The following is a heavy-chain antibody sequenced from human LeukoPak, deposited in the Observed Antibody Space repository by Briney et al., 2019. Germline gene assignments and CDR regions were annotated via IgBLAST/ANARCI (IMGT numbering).Heavy chain of an antibody. CDR2: IYHSGST. CDR1: GGSFSGYY. D-gene: IGHD5-24*01. CDR3: ASDLGSQMATISAWFDH. Sequence: SETLSLTCAVYGGSFSGYYWGWIRQPPGKGLEWIGSIYHSGSTYYNPSLKSRVTISVDTSKNQFSLKLSSVTAADTAMYYCASDLGSQMATISAWFDHWGQGTLVTVSS. V-gene: IGHV4-34*01. J-gene: IGHJ5*02.